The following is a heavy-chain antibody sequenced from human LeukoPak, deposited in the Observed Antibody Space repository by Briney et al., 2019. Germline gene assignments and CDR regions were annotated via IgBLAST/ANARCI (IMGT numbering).Heavy chain of an antibody. D-gene: IGHD1-1*01. CDR3: ARDKGTGTTVGWFDP. CDR2: IGTAGDT. J-gene: IGHJ5*02. V-gene: IGHV3-13*04. Sequence: GGSLRLSCAASGFTFSSYDMHWVRQATGKGLEWVSAIGTAGDTYYPGSVKGRFTISRENAKNSLYLQMNSLRAGDTAVYYCARDKGTGTTVGWFDPWGQGTLVTVSS. CDR1: GFTFSSYD.